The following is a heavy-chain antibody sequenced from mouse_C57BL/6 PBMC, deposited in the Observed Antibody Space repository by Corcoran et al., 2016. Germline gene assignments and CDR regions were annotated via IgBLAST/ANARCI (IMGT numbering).Heavy chain of an antibody. V-gene: IGHV9-3*01. CDR2: INTYSGVP. Sequence: QIQLVQSGPELKKPGETVKISCKASGYTFTTYGMSWVKQAPGKGLKWMGWINTYSGVPTYADDFKGRFAFSLETSASTAYLQINNLKNEDTATYFCARYSSYWYFDVWGTRTTVTVSS. CDR1: GYTFTTYG. CDR3: ARYSSYWYFDV. J-gene: IGHJ1*03. D-gene: IGHD2-5*01.